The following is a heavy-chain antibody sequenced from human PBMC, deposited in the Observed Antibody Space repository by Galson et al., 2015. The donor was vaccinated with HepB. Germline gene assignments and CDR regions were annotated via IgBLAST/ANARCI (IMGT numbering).Heavy chain of an antibody. D-gene: IGHD3-9*01. CDR3: ARGEYFDWFIPTTQIDY. CDR1: GYTFTSYD. CDR2: INPNSGNT. J-gene: IGHJ4*02. Sequence: SVKVSCKASGYTFTSYDINWVGQATGQGLEWMGWINPNSGNTGYAQKFQGRVTMTRNTSISTAYMELSSLRSEDTAVYYCARGEYFDWFIPTTQIDYWGQGTLVTVSS. V-gene: IGHV1-8*01.